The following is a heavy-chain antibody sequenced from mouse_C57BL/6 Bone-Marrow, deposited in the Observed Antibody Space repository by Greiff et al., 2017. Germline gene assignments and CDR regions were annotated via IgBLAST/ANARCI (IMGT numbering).Heavy chain of an antibody. CDR1: GYTFTDYE. V-gene: IGHV1-15*01. J-gene: IGHJ2*01. CDR2: IDPETGGT. CDR3: TRGGIYDGNYFDY. Sequence: VKLQESGAELVRPGASVTLSCKASGYTFTDYEMHWVKQTPVHGLEWIGAIDPETGGTAYNQKFKGKAILTADKSTSTAYMGLRSLTSEDSAVYYCTRGGIYDGNYFDYWGQGTTLTVSS. D-gene: IGHD2-1*01.